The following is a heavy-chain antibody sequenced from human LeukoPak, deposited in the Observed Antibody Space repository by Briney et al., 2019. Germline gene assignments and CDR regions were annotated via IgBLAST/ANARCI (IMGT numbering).Heavy chain of an antibody. Sequence: SETLSLTCTVSGGSISSYYWSWIRQPPGKGLEWIGFSYYNGNTNYNPSLKSRVTISVDTSKNQFSLKLSSVTAADTAVYYCARVKGYCSGGSCYSKSGYYMDGWGKGTTVTVSS. CDR2: SYYNGNT. V-gene: IGHV4-59*01. J-gene: IGHJ6*03. D-gene: IGHD2-15*01. CDR3: ARVKGYCSGGSCYSKSGYYMDG. CDR1: GGSISSYY.